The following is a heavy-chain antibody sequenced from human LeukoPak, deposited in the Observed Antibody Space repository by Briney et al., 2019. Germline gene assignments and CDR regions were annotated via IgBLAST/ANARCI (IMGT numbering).Heavy chain of an antibody. CDR2: ISGSGGTT. J-gene: IGHJ4*02. CDR1: GFTFSSYA. Sequence: GGSLRLSCAASGFTFSSYAMSWVRQAPVKGQEWVSAISGSGGTTYYADSVKGRFTISRDNSKNTLYLQMNSLRAEDTAVYYCAKEPLSIFVGTFDYWGQGTLVTVSS. V-gene: IGHV3-23*01. CDR3: AKEPLSIFVGTFDY. D-gene: IGHD2-21*01.